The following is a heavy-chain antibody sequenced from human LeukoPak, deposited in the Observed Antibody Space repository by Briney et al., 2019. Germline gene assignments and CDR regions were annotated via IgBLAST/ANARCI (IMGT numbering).Heavy chain of an antibody. D-gene: IGHD3-10*01. CDR1: GFTFSSYW. CDR2: INSDGGST. CDR3: ARSFRSSGSENFDY. V-gene: IGHV3-74*01. Sequence: GGSLRLSCAASGFTFSSYWMHWVRDAPGKGLVWVSRINSDGGSTTYADSVKGRFTISRDNAKNTLYLKMNSLRAEDTALYYCARSFRSSGSENFDYWGQGTLVTVSS. J-gene: IGHJ4*02.